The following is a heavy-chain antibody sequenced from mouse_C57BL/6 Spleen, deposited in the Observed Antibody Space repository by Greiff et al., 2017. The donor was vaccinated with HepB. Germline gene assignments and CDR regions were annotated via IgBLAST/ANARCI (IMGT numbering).Heavy chain of an antibody. V-gene: IGHV1-7*01. J-gene: IGHJ4*01. CDR2: INPSSGYT. D-gene: IGHD2-5*01. CDR1: GYTFTSYW. CDR3: ARAHTDYSNYLYYAMDY. Sequence: VHLVESGAELAKPGASVKLSCKASGYTFTSYWMHWVKQRPGQGLEWIGYINPSSGYTKYNQKFKDKATLTADKSSSTDYMQLSSLTYEDSAVYYCARAHTDYSNYLYYAMDYWGQGTSVTVSS.